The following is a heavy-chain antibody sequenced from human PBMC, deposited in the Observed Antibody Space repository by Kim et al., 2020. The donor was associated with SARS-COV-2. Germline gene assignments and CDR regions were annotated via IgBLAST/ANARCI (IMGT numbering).Heavy chain of an antibody. Sequence: SETLSLTCTVYGGSFSSYYWRWIRQPQGKGLEWIGEINHSGRTNYNPSLKSRVTISVDTSKNTFSLKLSSVTAADAAVYFCARRLSNTSGWGRHYCDFWGQGILVTVSS. D-gene: IGHD3-10*01. J-gene: IGHJ4*02. V-gene: IGHV4-34*01. CDR3: ARRLSNTSGWGRHYCDF. CDR2: INHSGRT. CDR1: GGSFSSYY.